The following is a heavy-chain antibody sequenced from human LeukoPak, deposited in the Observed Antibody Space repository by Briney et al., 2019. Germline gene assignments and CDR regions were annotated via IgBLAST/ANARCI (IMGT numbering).Heavy chain of an antibody. D-gene: IGHD5-18*01. CDR2: IKEDGSEK. Sequence: GGSLRLSCAASGLSLRTYWMSWVRQAPGKGLEWVANIKEDGSEKYYVDSVRGRFTISRDNAKNSVYLQMNSLRAEDTAVYYCVREGQTAWNDYWGQGTLATVSS. J-gene: IGHJ4*02. CDR3: VREGQTAWNDY. CDR1: GLSLRTYW. V-gene: IGHV3-7*01.